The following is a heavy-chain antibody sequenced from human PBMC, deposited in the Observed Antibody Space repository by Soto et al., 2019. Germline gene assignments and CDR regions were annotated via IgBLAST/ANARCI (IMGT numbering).Heavy chain of an antibody. D-gene: IGHD3-22*01. Sequence: GGSLRLSCAASGFTFNTYNMNWVRRAPGKGLEWVSYISDSSSTIHYADSVKGRFTISRDNAKNSLYLQMNSLRAEDTAVYYCARDDYPYYDDSSGYHFDYRAQRALVTVSS. V-gene: IGHV3-48*01. CDR1: GFTFNTYN. CDR2: ISDSSSTI. J-gene: IGHJ4*02. CDR3: ARDDYPYYDDSSGYHFDY.